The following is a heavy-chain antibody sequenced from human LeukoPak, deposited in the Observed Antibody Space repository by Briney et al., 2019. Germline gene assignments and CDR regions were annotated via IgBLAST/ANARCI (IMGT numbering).Heavy chain of an antibody. CDR1: GGSVSNDTYY. D-gene: IGHD3-22*01. Sequence: KPSQTLSLTCTVSGGSVSNDTYYWSWIRQHPGKGLEWIGYIFYSGSTLYTPSLKSRVTISIDTSKNQFSLKLTSVTAADTAVYYCATTPVSYYYDSVGYSLSRGYFQHWGQGALVTVSS. CDR2: IFYSGST. CDR3: ATTPVSYYYDSVGYSLSRGYFQH. J-gene: IGHJ1*01. V-gene: IGHV4-31*03.